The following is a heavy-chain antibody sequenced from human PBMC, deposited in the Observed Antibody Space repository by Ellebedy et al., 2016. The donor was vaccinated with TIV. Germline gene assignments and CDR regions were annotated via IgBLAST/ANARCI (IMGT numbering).Heavy chain of an antibody. J-gene: IGHJ4*02. CDR1: GFTFSSYA. CDR2: ISGSGGST. Sequence: GGSLRLXXAASGFTFSSYAMSWVRQAPGKGLEWVSAISGSGGSTYYADSVKGRFTISRDNSKNTLYLQMNSLRAEDTAVYYCAKGGYCSGGSCYGLDYWGQGTLVTVSS. D-gene: IGHD2-15*01. CDR3: AKGGYCSGGSCYGLDY. V-gene: IGHV3-23*01.